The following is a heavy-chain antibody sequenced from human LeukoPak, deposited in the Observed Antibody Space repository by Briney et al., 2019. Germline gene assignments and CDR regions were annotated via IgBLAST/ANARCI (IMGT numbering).Heavy chain of an antibody. Sequence: GGSLRLSCAASGFTFSSYAMHWVSQAPGKGLEWVAVISYDGSNKYYADSVKGRFTISRDNSKNTLYLQMNSLRAEDTAVYYCARGRGSYSPADFDYWGQGTLVTVSS. CDR2: ISYDGSNK. CDR1: GFTFSSYA. D-gene: IGHD1-26*01. CDR3: ARGRGSYSPADFDY. V-gene: IGHV3-30-3*01. J-gene: IGHJ4*02.